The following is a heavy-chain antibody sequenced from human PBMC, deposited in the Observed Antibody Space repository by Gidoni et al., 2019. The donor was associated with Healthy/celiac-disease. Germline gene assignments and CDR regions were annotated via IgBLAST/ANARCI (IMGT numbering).Heavy chain of an antibody. Sequence: QVPLQQWGAGLLKPSETLSLTCAVYGGSFSGYYWSWIRQPPGKGLEWIGEINHSGSTNYNPSLKSRVTISVDTSKNQFSLKLSSVTAADTAVYYCARGIPIVVVVAATPGWFDPWGQGTLVTVSS. V-gene: IGHV4-34*01. CDR2: INHSGST. CDR3: ARGIPIVVVVAATPGWFDP. J-gene: IGHJ5*02. CDR1: GGSFSGYY. D-gene: IGHD2-15*01.